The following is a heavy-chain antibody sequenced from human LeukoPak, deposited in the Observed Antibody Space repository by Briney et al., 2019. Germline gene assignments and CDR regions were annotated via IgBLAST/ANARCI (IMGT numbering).Heavy chain of an antibody. V-gene: IGHV3-9*01. CDR2: ISWNSGSI. Sequence: GGSLRLSCAASGFTFDDYAMHWVRQAPGKGLEGGSGISWNSGSIGYADSVKGRFTISRDNAKNSLYLQMNSLRAEDTALYYCAKDLMDTAMVIDYWGQGTLVTVSS. J-gene: IGHJ4*02. D-gene: IGHD5-18*01. CDR1: GFTFDDYA. CDR3: AKDLMDTAMVIDY.